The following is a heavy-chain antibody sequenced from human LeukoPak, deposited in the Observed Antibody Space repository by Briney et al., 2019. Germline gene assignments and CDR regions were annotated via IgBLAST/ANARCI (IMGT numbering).Heavy chain of an antibody. Sequence: PSETLSLTCTVSGYSISSGYYWGWIRQPPGKGLEWIGSVYHSGGTYYNPSLKSRLTISVDTSKNQFSLKLSSVTAADTAVYYCARDVNHIGVDYWGQGTLVTVSS. CDR1: GYSISSGYY. CDR3: ARDVNHIGVDY. D-gene: IGHD2-21*01. CDR2: VYHSGGT. J-gene: IGHJ4*02. V-gene: IGHV4-38-2*02.